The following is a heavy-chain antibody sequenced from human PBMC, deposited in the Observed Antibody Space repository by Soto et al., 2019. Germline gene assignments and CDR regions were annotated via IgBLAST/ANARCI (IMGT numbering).Heavy chain of an antibody. D-gene: IGHD6-13*01. CDR1: GDSITSVGYS. V-gene: IGHV4-30-2*01. CDR2: IYHTGTT. Sequence: PSETLSLTCAVSGDSITSVGYSWSWIRQPPGKALEWIGYIYHTGTTYYTAALKSRVTISLDRSKNQISLSLNSVTAADTAVYYGARYRREAVAGYTLDNWGQGIMVT. CDR3: ARYRREAVAGYTLDN. J-gene: IGHJ4*02.